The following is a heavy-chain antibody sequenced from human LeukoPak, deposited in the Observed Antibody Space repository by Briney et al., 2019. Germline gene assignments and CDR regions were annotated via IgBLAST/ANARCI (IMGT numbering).Heavy chain of an antibody. CDR2: IYTSGST. D-gene: IGHD6-19*01. J-gene: IGHJ4*02. CDR1: GGSISSGSYY. Sequence: SETLSLTCTVSGGSISSGSYYWSWIRQPAGKGLEWIGRIYTSGSTNYNPSLKSRVTISVDTSKNQFSLKLSSVTAADTAVYYCARGSSGWLLDYWGQGTLVTVSS. V-gene: IGHV4-61*02. CDR3: ARGSSGWLLDY.